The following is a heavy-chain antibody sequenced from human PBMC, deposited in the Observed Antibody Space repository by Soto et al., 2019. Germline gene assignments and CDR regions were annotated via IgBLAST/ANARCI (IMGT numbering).Heavy chain of an antibody. D-gene: IGHD3-22*01. CDR3: AKAGGGYYYDSSGYYFDY. J-gene: IGHJ4*02. V-gene: IGHV3-23*01. CDR1: GFTFSSYA. CDR2: ISGGGGST. Sequence: GGSLRLSCAASGFTFSSYAMSWVRQAPGKGLEWVSAISGGGGSTNYADSVKGRFTISRDNSKNTLYLQMNSLRAEDTAVYYCAKAGGGYYYDSSGYYFDYWGQGTLVTVSS.